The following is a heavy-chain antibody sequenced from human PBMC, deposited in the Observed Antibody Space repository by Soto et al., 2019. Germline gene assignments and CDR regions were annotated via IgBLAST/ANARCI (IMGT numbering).Heavy chain of an antibody. J-gene: IGHJ4*02. V-gene: IGHV1-18*01. CDR2: ISAYNGNI. CDR3: ARSGSSWNLREFDS. D-gene: IGHD6-13*01. CDR1: AYTFTNYG. Sequence: QVQLVQSGGEVKKPGASVKVSCKASAYTFTNYGISWVRQAPGQGRDWMGWISAYNGNINYAQKFRGRVTITTDTYTSSAYLEVRSLRSDDTAVYYCARSGSSWNLREFDSGGQGTLVTVSS.